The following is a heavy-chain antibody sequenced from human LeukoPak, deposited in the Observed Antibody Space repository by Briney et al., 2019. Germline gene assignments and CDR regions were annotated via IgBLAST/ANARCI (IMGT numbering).Heavy chain of an antibody. V-gene: IGHV3-33*01. D-gene: IGHD3-22*01. Sequence: PGGSLRLSCAASGFTFSSYGMHWVRQAPGKGPEWVAVIWYDGSNKYYADSVKGRFTISRDNSKNTLYLQMNSLRAEDTAVYYCARDPAYYYDSSGDIDYWGQGTLVTVSS. J-gene: IGHJ4*02. CDR2: IWYDGSNK. CDR1: GFTFSSYG. CDR3: ARDPAYYYDSSGDIDY.